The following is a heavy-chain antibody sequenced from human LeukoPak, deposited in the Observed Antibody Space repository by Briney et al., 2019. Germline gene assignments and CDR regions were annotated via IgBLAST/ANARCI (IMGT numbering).Heavy chain of an antibody. J-gene: IGHJ5*02. CDR2: ISGGDGST. V-gene: IGHV3-23*01. Sequence: GGSLRVSCAASRFTFSNNAMTWVRQAPGKGLEWVSAISGGDGSTYYSDSVTGRFTISRDNSKNTLYLQMTSLRTDDTAVYYCAKDGYDFWSAYQIDLWGQGTLVTVSS. CDR3: AKDGYDFWSAYQIDL. D-gene: IGHD3-3*01. CDR1: RFTFSNNA.